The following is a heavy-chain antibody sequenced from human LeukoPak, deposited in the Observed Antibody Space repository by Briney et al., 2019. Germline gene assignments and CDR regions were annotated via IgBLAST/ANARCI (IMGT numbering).Heavy chain of an antibody. CDR1: GFTFSSYA. Sequence: QSGGSLRLSCAASGFTFSSYAMSWVRQAPGKGLEWVSAISGSGGSTYYADSVKGRFTISRDNSKNTLYLQMNSLRAEDTAVYYCAKSRGAYYYYYMDVWGKGTTVTVSS. CDR2: ISGSGGST. CDR3: AKSRGAYYYYYMDV. J-gene: IGHJ6*03. V-gene: IGHV3-23*01.